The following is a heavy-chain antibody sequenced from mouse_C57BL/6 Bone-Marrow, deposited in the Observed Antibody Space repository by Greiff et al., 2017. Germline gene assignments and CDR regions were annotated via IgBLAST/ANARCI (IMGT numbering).Heavy chain of an antibody. J-gene: IGHJ4*01. CDR3: ERRGNIYYDYGWAMDY. Sequence: VQLQQSGPVLVKPGASVKMSCKASGYTFTDYYMNWVKQSHGKSLEWIGVINPYNGGTSYNQKYKGKATLTVDKSSSTAYMELNSLTSEDSAVYYCERRGNIYYDYGWAMDYWGQGTSVTGSS. CDR2: INPYNGGT. V-gene: IGHV1-19*01. CDR1: GYTFTDYY. D-gene: IGHD2-4*01.